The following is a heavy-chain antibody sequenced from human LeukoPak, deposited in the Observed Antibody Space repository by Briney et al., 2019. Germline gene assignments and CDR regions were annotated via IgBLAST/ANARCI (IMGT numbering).Heavy chain of an antibody. CDR1: GRSISSSSYY. J-gene: IGHJ6*03. D-gene: IGHD6-13*01. Sequence: SETLSLTCTVSGRSISSSSYYWGWIRQPPGKGLEWIGSIYYSGSTYYNPSLKSRVTISVDTSKNQFSLKLSSVTAADTAVYYCARHVVGAAAGRLAYYYMDVWGKGTTVTISS. CDR2: IYYSGST. V-gene: IGHV4-39*01. CDR3: ARHVVGAAAGRLAYYYMDV.